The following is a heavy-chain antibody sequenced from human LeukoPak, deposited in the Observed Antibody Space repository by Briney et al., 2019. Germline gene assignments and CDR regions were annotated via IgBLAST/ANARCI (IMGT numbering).Heavy chain of an antibody. CDR3: VSRYCTITNCYKASGTGSFDI. CDR1: GLTFSSYW. J-gene: IGHJ3*02. Sequence: PGGSLRLSCAASGLTFSSYWMHWVRQAPGKGLVWVSRINSDGSTTNYADSVKGRLTTSRDNAKNTMYLQMNSLRAEDTAVYYCVSRYCTITNCYKASGTGSFDIWGQGTMVSVSS. CDR2: INSDGSTT. V-gene: IGHV3-74*01. D-gene: IGHD2-2*02.